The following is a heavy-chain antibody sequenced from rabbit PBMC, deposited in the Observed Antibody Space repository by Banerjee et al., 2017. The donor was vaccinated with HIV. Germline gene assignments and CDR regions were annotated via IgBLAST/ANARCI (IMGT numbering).Heavy chain of an antibody. CDR3: ARYVYSGAWNL. Sequence: QSLEESGGDLVKPGASLTLTCTASGFSFSSSYWICWVRQAPGKGLEWIACINTSSGNTVYASWAKGRFTISKTSSTTVTLQMTSLTAADTASYFCARYVYSGAWNLWGPGTLVTVS. CDR1: GFSFSSSYW. D-gene: IGHD4-1*01. J-gene: IGHJ4*01. V-gene: IGHV1S40*01. CDR2: INTSSGNT.